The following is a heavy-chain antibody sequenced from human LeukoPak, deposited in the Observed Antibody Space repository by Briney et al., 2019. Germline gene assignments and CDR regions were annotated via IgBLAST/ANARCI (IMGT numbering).Heavy chain of an antibody. J-gene: IGHJ6*02. CDR3: ARHTGIGYSGYGAGYYYYGMDV. CDR2: IYPGDSDT. D-gene: IGHD5-12*01. CDR1: GYSFTSYW. V-gene: IGHV5-51*01. Sequence: AGESLKISCKGSGYSFTSYWIGWVRQMPGKGLEWMGIIYPGDSDTRYSPSFQGQVTISADKSISTAYLQWSSLKASDTAMYYCARHTGIGYSGYGAGYYYYGMDVWGQGTTVTVSS.